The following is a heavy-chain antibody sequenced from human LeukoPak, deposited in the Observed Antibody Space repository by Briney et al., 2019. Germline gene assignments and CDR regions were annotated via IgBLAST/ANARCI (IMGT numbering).Heavy chain of an antibody. CDR2: IRFDGSNK. CDR3: ARDRYPAAREFDY. V-gene: IGHV3-30*02. D-gene: IGHD2-2*01. J-gene: IGHJ4*02. Sequence: PGGSLRLSCAASGFTFSSYGMHWVRQAPGKGLEWVAYIRFDGSNKYYADSVKGRFTISRDNSNNTLYLQMNNLRAEDTAMYYCARDRYPAAREFDYWGQGTLVTVSS. CDR1: GFTFSSYG.